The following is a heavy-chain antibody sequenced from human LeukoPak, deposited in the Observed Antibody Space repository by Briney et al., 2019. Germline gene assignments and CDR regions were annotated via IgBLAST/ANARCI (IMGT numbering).Heavy chain of an antibody. D-gene: IGHD1-14*01. CDR2: INQGGSDK. V-gene: IGHV3-7*01. CDR3: TRDRSRAEDD. J-gene: IGHJ4*02. Sequence: GGSLRLSCAASGFTFSGHWMSWVRQAPGKGLEWVVNINQGGSDKYYVDSVKGRFTISRDNANNLLYLQMNSLRGEDTAVYYCTRDRSRAEDDWGQGTLVTVSS. CDR1: GFTFSGHW.